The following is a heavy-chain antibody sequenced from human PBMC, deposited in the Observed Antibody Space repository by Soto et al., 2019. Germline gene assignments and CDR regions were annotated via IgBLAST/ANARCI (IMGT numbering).Heavy chain of an antibody. Sequence: GASVKVSCKASGYTFTSYAMHWVRQAPGQRLEWMGWINAGNGNTKYSQKFQGRVTVTKDTSASTAYMELNSLRAEDTAVYYCASQYYYDSSGSFLGAIPDYYGMDVWGQGTTVTVSS. V-gene: IGHV1-3*01. CDR2: INAGNGNT. J-gene: IGHJ6*02. D-gene: IGHD3-22*01. CDR3: ASQYYYDSSGSFLGAIPDYYGMDV. CDR1: GYTFTSYA.